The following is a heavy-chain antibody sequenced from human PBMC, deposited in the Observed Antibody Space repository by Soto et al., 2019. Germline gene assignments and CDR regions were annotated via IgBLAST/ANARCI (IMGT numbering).Heavy chain of an antibody. CDR1: GFTFSSYG. J-gene: IGHJ6*02. D-gene: IGHD2-8*01. V-gene: IGHV3-33*01. CDR3: ARDVFRNYYYYGMDV. Sequence: GGSLRLSCAASGFTFSSYGMHWVRQAPGKGLEWVAVIWYDGSNKYYADSVKGRFTISRDNSKNTLYLQMNSLRAEDTAVYYCARDVFRNYYYYGMDVWGQGTTVTVSS. CDR2: IWYDGSNK.